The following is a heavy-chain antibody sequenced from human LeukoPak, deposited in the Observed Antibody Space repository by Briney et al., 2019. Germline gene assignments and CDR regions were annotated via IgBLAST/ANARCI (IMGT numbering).Heavy chain of an antibody. V-gene: IGHV5-51*01. CDR1: GYSFTSYW. D-gene: IGHD2-21*01. CDR3: ARDPPGAYCGGDCYTGDY. CDR2: IYPGDSDT. J-gene: IGHJ4*02. Sequence: GESLKISCKGSGYSFTSYWIGWVRQMPGKGLEWMGIIYPGDSDTRYSPSFQGQVTISADKSISTAYLQWSSLKASDTAMYYCARDPPGAYCGGDCYTGDYWGQGTLVTVSS.